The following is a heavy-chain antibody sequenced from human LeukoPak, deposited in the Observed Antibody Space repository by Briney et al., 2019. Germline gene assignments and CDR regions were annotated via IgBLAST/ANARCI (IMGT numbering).Heavy chain of an antibody. D-gene: IGHD3-3*02. CDR3: ARSRGISASPNWFDP. V-gene: IGHV3-64*01. J-gene: IGHJ5*02. CDR1: GFAFSSYG. Sequence: GGSLRLSCAASGFAFSSYGIHWGRQAPGKGVDYVAGISSNWGTTYYAKSLKGRFTISKDNSKNTLYLQMGSPRIEDMGVYYCARSRGISASPNWFDPWGQGTLVTVSS. CDR2: ISSNWGTT.